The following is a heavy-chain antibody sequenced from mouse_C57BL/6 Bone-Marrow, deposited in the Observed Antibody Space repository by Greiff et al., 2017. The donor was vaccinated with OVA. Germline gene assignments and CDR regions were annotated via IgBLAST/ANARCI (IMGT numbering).Heavy chain of an antibody. V-gene: IGHV1-18*01. CDR2: INPNNGGT. D-gene: IGHD2-4*01. CDR1: GYTFTDYN. J-gene: IGHJ2*01. Sequence: EVQLQESGPELVKPGASVKIPCKASGYTFTDYNMDWVKQSHGKSLEWIGDINPNNGGTIYNQKFKGKATLTVDKSSSTAYMELSSLTSEDSAVYFCARGRHDYDGTFDYWGQGTTLTVSS. CDR3: ARGRHDYDGTFDY.